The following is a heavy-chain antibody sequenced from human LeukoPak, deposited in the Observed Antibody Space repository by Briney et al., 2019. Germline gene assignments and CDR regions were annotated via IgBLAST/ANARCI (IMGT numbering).Heavy chain of an antibody. Sequence: GGSLRLSCAASGFTFSGSAMHWVRQASGKGLEWVGRIRSKANSYATAYAASVKGRFTISRDDSKNTAYLQMNSLKTEDTGVYYCTREGPGIAAIISLYYFDYWGQGTLVTVSS. CDR3: TREGPGIAAIISLYYFDY. V-gene: IGHV3-73*01. D-gene: IGHD6-13*01. CDR1: GFTFSGSA. J-gene: IGHJ4*02. CDR2: IRSKANSYAT.